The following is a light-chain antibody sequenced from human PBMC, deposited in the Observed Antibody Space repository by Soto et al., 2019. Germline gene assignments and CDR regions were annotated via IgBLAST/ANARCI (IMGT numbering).Light chain of an antibody. V-gene: IGKV3-20*01. CDR2: ETS. Sequence: DIVLTQSPATLSLSPGERATLSCRASQSVSSYLAWYQQKPGQAPRLLIYETSSRATGIPDRFSGSGSQTDFTLTISRLEPEDFAVYYCQQYGTSPRTCGQGTKV. CDR3: QQYGTSPRT. J-gene: IGKJ1*01. CDR1: QSVSSY.